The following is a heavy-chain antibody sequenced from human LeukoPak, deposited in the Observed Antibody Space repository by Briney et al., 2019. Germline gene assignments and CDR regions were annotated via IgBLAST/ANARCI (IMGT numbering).Heavy chain of an antibody. V-gene: IGHV1-18*04. CDR2: ISAYNGNT. CDR1: GYTFTSYG. CDR3: ARDAEYQLLSEYGMDV. Sequence: ASVKVSCKASGYTFTSYGISWVRQAPGQGLEWMGWISAYNGNTNYAQKLQGRVTMTTDTSTSTAYMELKSPRSDDTAVYYCARDAEYQLLSEYGMDVWAKGTTVTVSS. D-gene: IGHD2-2*01. J-gene: IGHJ6*04.